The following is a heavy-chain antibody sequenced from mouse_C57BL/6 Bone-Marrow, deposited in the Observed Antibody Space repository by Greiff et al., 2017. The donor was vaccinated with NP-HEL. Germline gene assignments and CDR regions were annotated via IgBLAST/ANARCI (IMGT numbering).Heavy chain of an antibody. CDR2: IYPGSGNT. J-gene: IGHJ1*03. V-gene: IGHV1-76*01. Sequence: QVQLKESGAELVRPGASVKLSCKASGYTFTDYYINWVKQRPGQGLEWIARIYPGSGNTYYNEKFKGKATLTAEKSSSTAYMQLSSLTSEDSAVYFCARPDGYYWYFDVWGTGTTVTVSS. CDR3: ARPDGYYWYFDV. D-gene: IGHD2-3*01. CDR1: GYTFTDYY.